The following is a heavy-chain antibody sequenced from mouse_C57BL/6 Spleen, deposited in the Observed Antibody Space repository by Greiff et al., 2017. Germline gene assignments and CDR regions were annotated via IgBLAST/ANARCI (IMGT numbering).Heavy chain of an antibody. CDR3: ARDPYYYGSSLYYYAMDY. CDR2: ISSGSSTI. Sequence: EVKLQESGGGLVKPGGSLKLSCAASGFTFSDYGMHWVRQAPEKGLEWVAYISSGSSTIYYADTVKGRFTISRDNAKNTLFLQMTSLRSEDTAMYYCARDPYYYGSSLYYYAMDYWGQGTSVTVSS. J-gene: IGHJ4*01. CDR1: GFTFSDYG. V-gene: IGHV5-17*01. D-gene: IGHD1-1*01.